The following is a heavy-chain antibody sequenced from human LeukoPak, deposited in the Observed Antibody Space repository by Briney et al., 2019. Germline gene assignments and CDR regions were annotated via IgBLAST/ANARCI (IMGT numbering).Heavy chain of an antibody. Sequence: GGSLRLSCVVSGFSFSGYVMSWVRQPPGKGLEWVSDISGSGGSTYYADSVKGRFTISRDNSKNTLYLQMDSLRAEDTAVYYCAGRRRDGYRYYYGMDVWGQGTTVTVSS. D-gene: IGHD5-24*01. CDR3: AGRRRDGYRYYYGMDV. V-gene: IGHV3-23*01. J-gene: IGHJ6*02. CDR1: GFSFSGYV. CDR2: ISGSGGST.